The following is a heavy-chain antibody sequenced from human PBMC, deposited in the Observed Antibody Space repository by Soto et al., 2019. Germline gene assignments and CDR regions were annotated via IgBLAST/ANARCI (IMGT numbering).Heavy chain of an antibody. CDR3: ARDLMPNDRGLGDLAY. Sequence: SLRLSCAASGFTFNKYSMNWVRQAPGKGLDWVSSITSKTGDQYYADSVKGRFIISRDNTKNSLSLQVTSLRDEDTAVYYCARDLMPNDRGLGDLAYWGQGXLVTVYS. J-gene: IGHJ4*02. D-gene: IGHD3-22*01. CDR1: GFTFNKYS. V-gene: IGHV3-21*06. CDR2: ITSKTGDQ.